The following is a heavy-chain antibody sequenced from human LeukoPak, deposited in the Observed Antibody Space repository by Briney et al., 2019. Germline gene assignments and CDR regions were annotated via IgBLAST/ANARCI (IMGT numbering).Heavy chain of an antibody. V-gene: IGHV1-18*01. D-gene: IGHD5-18*01. Sequence: ASVKVSCKASGYTFTTYGISWVRQAPGQGLEWMGYISVYNGNTNYAQNILGRVSMTTDTSTSTAYMELRSLRSDDTAVYYCARGDGNSYASDAFDIWGQGTMVTVSS. CDR2: ISVYNGNT. CDR3: ARGDGNSYASDAFDI. J-gene: IGHJ3*02. CDR1: GYTFTTYG.